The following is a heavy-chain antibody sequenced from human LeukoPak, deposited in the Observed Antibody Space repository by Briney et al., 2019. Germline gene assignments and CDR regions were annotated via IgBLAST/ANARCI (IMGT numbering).Heavy chain of an antibody. V-gene: IGHV7-4-1*02. CDR2: INTNTGNP. CDR3: ARRAYSSSSSWRIYYYYYYMDV. CDR1: GYTFTSYA. J-gene: IGHJ6*03. Sequence: GASVKVSCKASGYTFTSYAMNWVRQAPGQGLEWMGWINTNTGNPTYAQGFTGRFVFSLDTSVSTAYLQISSLKAEDTAVYYCARRAYSSSSSWRIYYYYYYMDVWGKGTTVTVSS. D-gene: IGHD6-6*01.